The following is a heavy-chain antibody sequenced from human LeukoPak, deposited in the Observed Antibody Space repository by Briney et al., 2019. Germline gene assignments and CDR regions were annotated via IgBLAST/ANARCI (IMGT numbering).Heavy chain of an antibody. D-gene: IGHD3-10*01. CDR1: GFTFSSYS. V-gene: IGHV3-21*01. CDR2: ISSSSSYI. Sequence: GGSLRLSCAASGFTFSSYSMIWVRQAPGKGLEGCSSISSSSSYIYYADSVKGRFTISRDNATTSLYLQMNSLRAEDTAVYYCARVGVRGVIIPFDYWGQGTLVTVSS. CDR3: ARVGVRGVIIPFDY. J-gene: IGHJ4*02.